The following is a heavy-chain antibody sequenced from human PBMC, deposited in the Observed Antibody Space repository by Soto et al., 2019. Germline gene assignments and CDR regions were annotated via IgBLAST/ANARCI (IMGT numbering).Heavy chain of an antibody. D-gene: IGHD3-10*01. CDR2: ISGHGDAT. V-gene: IGHV3-23*01. CDR3: ANSRVSMVRGLIIIPNY. J-gene: IGHJ4*02. Sequence: VGSLRLSCAASGFPFTGYAMSWVRQAPGEGLEWVSAISGHGDATFYADSVKGRFTISRDNSKNTLYLHMNSLRAEDTALYYCANSRVSMVRGLIIIPNYWGQGTLVTVSS. CDR1: GFPFTGYA.